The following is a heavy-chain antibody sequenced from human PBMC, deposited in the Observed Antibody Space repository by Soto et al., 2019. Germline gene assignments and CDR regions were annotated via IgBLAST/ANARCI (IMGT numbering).Heavy chain of an antibody. D-gene: IGHD4-17*01. CDR2: IYYSGST. CDR1: GGSISSSSYY. Sequence: SETLSLTCTVSGGSISSSSYYWGWIRQPPGKGLEWIGSIYYSGSTYYNPSLKSRVTISVDTSKNQFSLKLSSVTAADTAVYYCARLGGDYASANFDYWGQGTLVTVSS. V-gene: IGHV4-39*01. J-gene: IGHJ4*02. CDR3: ARLGGDYASANFDY.